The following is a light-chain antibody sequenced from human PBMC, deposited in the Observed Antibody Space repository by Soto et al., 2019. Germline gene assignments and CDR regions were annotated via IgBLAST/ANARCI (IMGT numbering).Light chain of an antibody. J-gene: IGKJ1*01. V-gene: IGKV3-15*01. CDR3: QQYNNWPGT. CDR1: QSVGTN. CDR2: GAS. Sequence: IVMTQSPATRSVSQGDRATLSCRSSQSVGTNLAWYQQKPGQAPRLLIYGASTRAAGIPVRFSGSGSGTEFTLTISSLQSEEFAVYSCQQYNNWPGTFGQGTKV.